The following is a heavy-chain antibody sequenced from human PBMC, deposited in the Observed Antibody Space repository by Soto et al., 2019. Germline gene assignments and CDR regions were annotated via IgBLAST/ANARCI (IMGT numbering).Heavy chain of an antibody. V-gene: IGHV1-69*13. J-gene: IGHJ3*02. CDR2: IIPIFGTA. CDR1: GGTFSSYA. CDR3: ARGWIAARPWAFDS. D-gene: IGHD6-6*01. Sequence: SVKVSCKASGGTFSSYAISWVRQAPGQGLEWMGGIIPIFGTANYAQKFQGRVTITADESTSTAYMELSSLRSEDTAVYYCARGWIAARPWAFDSWGQGTMVTVSS.